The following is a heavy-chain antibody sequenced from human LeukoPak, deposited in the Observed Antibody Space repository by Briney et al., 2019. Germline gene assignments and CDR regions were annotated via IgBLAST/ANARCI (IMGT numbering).Heavy chain of an antibody. V-gene: IGHV4-59*01. J-gene: IGHJ4*02. CDR3: ARLRLGGYGDY. Sequence: PSETLSLTCTVSGGSISSYYWSWIRRPPGKGLEWIGYIYYSGSTNYNPSLKSRVTISVDTSKNQFSLKLSSVTAADTAVYYCARLRLGGYGDYWGQGTLVTVSS. D-gene: IGHD3-22*01. CDR1: GGSISSYY. CDR2: IYYSGST.